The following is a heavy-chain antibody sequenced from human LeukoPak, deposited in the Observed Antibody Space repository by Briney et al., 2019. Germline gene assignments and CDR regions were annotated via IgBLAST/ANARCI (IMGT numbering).Heavy chain of an antibody. CDR3: ARGPYGSATDY. CDR2: INSDGSST. J-gene: IGHJ4*02. D-gene: IGHD3-10*01. CDR1: GFXFCSYW. V-gene: IGHV3-74*01. Sequence: PGGSLRLSCAASGFXFCSYWIYWVCQAQGKGLGSLSLINSDGSSTSYADSVKGRFTISRDKAKNTLYMQISSLRAEDTAVYYCARGPYGSATDYWGQGTLVTVSS.